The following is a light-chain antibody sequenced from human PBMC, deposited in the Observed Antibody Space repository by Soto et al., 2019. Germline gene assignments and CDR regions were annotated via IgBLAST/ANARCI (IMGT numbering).Light chain of an antibody. V-gene: IGLV1-44*01. CDR1: SSNIGSNT. J-gene: IGLJ2*01. Sequence: SVLTQPPSASGTPGQRVTISCSGSSSNIGSNTVNWYQQLPGTAPKLLIYSNNQRPSGVPDRFSGSKSGTSASLAISGLQSEDEADYYCAAWDDSLKEVFGGGTKLTVL. CDR2: SNN. CDR3: AAWDDSLKEV.